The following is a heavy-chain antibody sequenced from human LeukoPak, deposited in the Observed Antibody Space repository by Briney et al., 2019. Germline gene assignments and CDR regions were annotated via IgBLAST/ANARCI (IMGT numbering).Heavy chain of an antibody. CDR1: GASISTHF. CDR2: ITDRGSA. CDR3: ARSGISGYDSTVDY. Sequence: SETLSLTCTVSGASISTHFWNWVRQAPGKGLEWIGYITDRGSASYDPSLRSRVTISKDTSKNQFSLKVTSVTAADTAVYYCARSGISGYDSTVDYWGQGILVTVSS. D-gene: IGHD5-12*01. J-gene: IGHJ4*02. V-gene: IGHV4-59*11.